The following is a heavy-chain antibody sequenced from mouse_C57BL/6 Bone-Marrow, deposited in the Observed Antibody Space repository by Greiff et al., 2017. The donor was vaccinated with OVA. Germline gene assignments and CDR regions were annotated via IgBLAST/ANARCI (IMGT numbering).Heavy chain of an antibody. Sequence: VQLQQSGPGLVQPSQSLSITCTVSGFSLTSYGVHWVRQPPGKGLEWLGVIWSGGSTDDTAAFISRLSISKDNSKSQVFCKMNSLQADDTAIYYCAIPYGPFAYWGQGTLVTVSA. V-gene: IGHV2-4*01. J-gene: IGHJ3*01. CDR3: AIPYGPFAY. D-gene: IGHD1-1*02. CDR2: IWSGGST. CDR1: GFSLTSYG.